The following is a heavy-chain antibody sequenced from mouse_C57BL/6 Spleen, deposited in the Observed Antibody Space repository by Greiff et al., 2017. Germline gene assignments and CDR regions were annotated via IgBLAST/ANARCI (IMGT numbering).Heavy chain of an antibody. J-gene: IGHJ4*01. Sequence: QVQLKQSGAELARPGASVKLSCKASGYTFTSYGISWVKQRTGQGLEWIGEIYPRSGNTYYNEKFKGKATLTADKSSSTAYKELRSLASEDSAVYFCAREGRSSWDVEDYYAMDYWGQGTSVTVSS. D-gene: IGHD4-1*01. V-gene: IGHV1-81*01. CDR3: AREGRSSWDVEDYYAMDY. CDR2: IYPRSGNT. CDR1: GYTFTSYG.